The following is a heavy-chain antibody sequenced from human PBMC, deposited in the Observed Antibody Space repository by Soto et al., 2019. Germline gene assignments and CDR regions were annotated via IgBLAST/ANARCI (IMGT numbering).Heavy chain of an antibody. D-gene: IGHD2-15*01. J-gene: IGHJ6*02. CDR2: ISYDGSNK. Sequence: QVQLVESGGGVVQPGRSLRLSCAASGFTFSSYGMHWVRQAPGKGLEWVAVISYDGSNKYYADSVKGRFTISRDNSKNAKYPQMKRLRGEKAAEYYGSSGYCSGGSSYSRFHYYYGMDVWGQGTTVTVSS. CDR1: GFTFSSYG. V-gene: IGHV3-30*03. CDR3: SSGYCSGGSSYSRFHYYYGMDV.